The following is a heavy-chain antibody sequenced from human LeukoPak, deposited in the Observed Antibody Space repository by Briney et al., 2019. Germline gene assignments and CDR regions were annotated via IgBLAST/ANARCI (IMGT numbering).Heavy chain of an antibody. Sequence: ASVKVSCKASGYTFTSYYMHWVRQAPGQGLEWMGIINPSGGSTSYAQKFQGRVTMTRDTSTSTVYMELSSLRSEDTAVYYCVRALNRQLASILYYYYYGMDVWGQGTTVTVSS. D-gene: IGHD6-13*01. CDR3: VRALNRQLASILYYYYYGMDV. J-gene: IGHJ6*02. V-gene: IGHV1-46*01. CDR2: INPSGGST. CDR1: GYTFTSYY.